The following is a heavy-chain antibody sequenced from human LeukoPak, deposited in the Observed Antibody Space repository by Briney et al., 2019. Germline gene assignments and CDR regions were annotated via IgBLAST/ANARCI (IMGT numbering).Heavy chain of an antibody. CDR2: IYYSGST. CDR1: GGSISSYY. CDR3: ARLPGFRDASDI. J-gene: IGHJ3*02. Sequence: PSETLSLTCTVSGGSISSYYWSWIRQPPGKGLEWIGYIYYSGSTNYNPSLKSRVTISVDTSRNQFSLKLSSVTAADTAVYYCARLPGFRDASDIWGQGTMVTVSS. V-gene: IGHV4-59*08.